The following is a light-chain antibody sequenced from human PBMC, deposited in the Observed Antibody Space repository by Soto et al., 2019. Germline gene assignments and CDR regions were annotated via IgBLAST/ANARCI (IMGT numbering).Light chain of an antibody. V-gene: IGKV1-8*01. CDR3: QQYNTYST. CDR1: QGISSY. J-gene: IGKJ5*01. CDR2: KAS. Sequence: AIRMTQSPSSLSASTGDRVTITCRASQGISSYLAWYQQKPGKAPKLLIYKASTLESGVPSNFSGSGSGTEFTLTISSLQPDDFATYYCQQYNTYSTFGQGTRLEIK.